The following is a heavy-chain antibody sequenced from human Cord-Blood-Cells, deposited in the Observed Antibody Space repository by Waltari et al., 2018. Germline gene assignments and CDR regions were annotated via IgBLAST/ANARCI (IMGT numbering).Heavy chain of an antibody. CDR3: ARVDGGGLYYFDY. D-gene: IGHD3-16*01. J-gene: IGHJ4*02. V-gene: IGHV3-53*02. CDR1: GFTVSSNY. Sequence: EVQLVETGGGLIQPGGSLTLSCEASGFTVSSNYMSWVSQAPGKGLEWFSVIYSGGSTYYADSGKGRFTISRDNSKNTLYLQMNSLRAEDTAVYYCARVDGGGLYYFDYWGQGTLVTVSS. CDR2: IYSGGST.